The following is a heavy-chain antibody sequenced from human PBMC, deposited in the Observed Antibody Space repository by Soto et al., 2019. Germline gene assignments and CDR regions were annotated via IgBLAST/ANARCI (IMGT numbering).Heavy chain of an antibody. D-gene: IGHD6-13*01. Sequence: GGSLRLSCAASGFTVSSNYMSWVRQAPGKGLEWVSVIYSGGSTYYADSVKGRFTISRDNSKNTLYLQMNSLRAEDTAVYYCARDYSSSWFFDYWGQGTLVTVSS. J-gene: IGHJ4*02. CDR3: ARDYSSSWFFDY. CDR1: GFTVSSNY. CDR2: IYSGGST. V-gene: IGHV3-66*01.